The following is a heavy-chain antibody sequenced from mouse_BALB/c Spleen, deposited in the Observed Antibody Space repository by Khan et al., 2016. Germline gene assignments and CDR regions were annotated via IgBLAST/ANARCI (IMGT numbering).Heavy chain of an antibody. V-gene: IGHV14-1*02. D-gene: IGHD2-3*01. Sequence: EVELVESGAELVRPGALVKLSCKASGFNIKDYYMHWVKQRPEQGLEWIGWIDPENSNTIYDPKFQGKASITADTSSNTAYLQLSSLTSEDTAVYYCARTWLLRYFDYWGQGTTLTVSS. CDR1: GFNIKDYY. CDR3: ARTWLLRYFDY. CDR2: IDPENSNT. J-gene: IGHJ2*01.